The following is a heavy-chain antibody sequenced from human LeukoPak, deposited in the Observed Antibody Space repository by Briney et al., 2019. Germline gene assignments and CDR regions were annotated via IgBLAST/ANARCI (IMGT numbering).Heavy chain of an antibody. Sequence: VSAISGNGGSTYYADSVKGRFTISRDNAKNSLYLQMNSLRAEDTAVYYCARGSITGTRGGYWGQGTLVTVSS. D-gene: IGHD1-7*01. J-gene: IGHJ4*02. CDR3: ARGSITGTRGGY. V-gene: IGHV3-23*01. CDR2: ISGNGGST.